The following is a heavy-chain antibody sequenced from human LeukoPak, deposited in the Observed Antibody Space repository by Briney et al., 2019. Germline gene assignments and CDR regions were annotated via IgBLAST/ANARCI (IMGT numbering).Heavy chain of an antibody. Sequence: PGGSLRLSCAASGFTFSSYSMNWVRQAPGKGLEWVSSISSSSGYIYYADSVKGRFTVSRDNAKNSLYLQMNSLRAEDTAIYYCARDYQYGYSTNWYHLAQTDYWGQGTLVTVSS. D-gene: IGHD2/OR15-2a*01. CDR3: ARDYQYGYSTNWYHLAQTDY. CDR1: GFTFSSYS. CDR2: ISSSSGYI. J-gene: IGHJ4*02. V-gene: IGHV3-21*01.